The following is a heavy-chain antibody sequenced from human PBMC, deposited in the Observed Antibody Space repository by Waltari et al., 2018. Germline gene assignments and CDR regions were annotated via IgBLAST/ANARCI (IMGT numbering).Heavy chain of an antibody. V-gene: IGHV4-4*02. CDR1: GGSISSSNW. J-gene: IGHJ4*02. D-gene: IGHD3-22*01. CDR3: ARIPYYYDSSGSIYFDY. CDR2: IYHSGST. Sequence: QVQLQESGPGLVKPSGTLSLTCAVSGGSISSSNWWSWVRQPPGKGLAWIGEIYHSGSTNYNPSLKSRVTISVDKSKNQFSLKLSSVTAADTAVYYCARIPYYYDSSGSIYFDYWGQGTLVTVSS.